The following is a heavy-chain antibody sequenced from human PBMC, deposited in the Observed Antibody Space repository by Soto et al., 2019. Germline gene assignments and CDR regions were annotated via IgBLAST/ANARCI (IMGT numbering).Heavy chain of an antibody. J-gene: IGHJ6*02. V-gene: IGHV4-30-4*01. CDR3: ARVKYYYYGMDV. CDR2: IYYSGST. CDR1: GGSISSGDYY. Sequence: PSETLSLTCTVSGGSISSGDYYWSWIRQPPGKGLEWIGYIYYSGSTYYNPSLKSRVTISVDTSKNQFSLKLSSVTAADTAVYYCARVKYYYYGMDVWGQGTTVTVSS.